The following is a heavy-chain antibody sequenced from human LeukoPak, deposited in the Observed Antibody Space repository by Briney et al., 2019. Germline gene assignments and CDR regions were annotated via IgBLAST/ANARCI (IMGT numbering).Heavy chain of an antibody. Sequence: GGSLRLSCAASGFIFSDYYMSWIRQPPGKGLEWISYISNTGSAIYYADSVKGRLTVSRDNAKNSLYLQLNSLRAEDTALYYCAKGQRYGYMDVWGKGTTVTVSS. D-gene: IGHD5-24*01. CDR1: GFIFSDYY. J-gene: IGHJ6*03. CDR3: AKGQRYGYMDV. V-gene: IGHV3-11*01. CDR2: ISNTGSAI.